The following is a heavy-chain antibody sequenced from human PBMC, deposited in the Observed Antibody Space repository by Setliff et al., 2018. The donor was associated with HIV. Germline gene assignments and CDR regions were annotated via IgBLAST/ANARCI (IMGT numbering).Heavy chain of an antibody. CDR2: IKRKTDGGTT. Sequence: ETLSLSCAASGFTFSNAWMSWVRQAPGKGLEWVGRIKRKTDGGTTEYAAPVQGRFTISKDDSENTLYLQMNSLKTEDTAVYYCTTDAKTGVATGYWGQGTLVTVSS. V-gene: IGHV3-15*01. CDR3: TTDAKTGVATGY. CDR1: GFTFSNAW. J-gene: IGHJ4*02. D-gene: IGHD2-21*01.